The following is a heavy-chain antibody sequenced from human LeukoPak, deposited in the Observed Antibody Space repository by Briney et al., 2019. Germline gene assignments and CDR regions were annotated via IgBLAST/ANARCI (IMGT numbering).Heavy chain of an antibody. CDR2: IIPIFGTA. J-gene: IGHJ4*02. CDR3: ARVAHRYGDYDY. CDR1: GGTFSSYA. Sequence: SVKVSCKASGGTFSSYAISWVRQAPGQGLEWMGGIIPIFGTANYAQKFQGRVTITADESTSTAYMELSSLRSEDTAVYYCARVAHRYGDYDYWGQGTLVIVSS. D-gene: IGHD4-17*01. V-gene: IGHV1-69*13.